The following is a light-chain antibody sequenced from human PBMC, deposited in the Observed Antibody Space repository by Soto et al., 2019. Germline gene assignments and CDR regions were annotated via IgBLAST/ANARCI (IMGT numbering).Light chain of an antibody. J-gene: IGKJ2*01. V-gene: IGKV3-20*01. CDR3: LQYGSSPYT. CDR1: QSVSSSY. CDR2: DAS. Sequence: EIVLTQSPGTLSLSPGERATLSCRASQSVSSSYLAWYQQKPGQAPRPLIYDASSRATGIPDRFSGSSSGTDFTLTIIRLEPEDFAVYYCLQYGSSPYTFGQGTKLEIK.